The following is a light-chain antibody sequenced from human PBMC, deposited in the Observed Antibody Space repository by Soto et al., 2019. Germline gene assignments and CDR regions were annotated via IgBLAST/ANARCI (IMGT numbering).Light chain of an antibody. J-gene: IGKJ4*01. CDR2: GAS. CDR3: QQYNNWPLT. Sequence: EMVMTQSPATLSVSPGARATLSCRASQSISSNLAWYQQKPGQAPRLLIYGASTRATDIPARFSGSGSGTEFTLTISSLQSEDFAVYYCQQYNNWPLTFGGGTKVEI. CDR1: QSISSN. V-gene: IGKV3-15*01.